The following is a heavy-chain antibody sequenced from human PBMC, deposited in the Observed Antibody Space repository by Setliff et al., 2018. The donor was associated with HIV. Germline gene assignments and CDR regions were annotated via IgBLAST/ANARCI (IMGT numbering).Heavy chain of an antibody. CDR1: GGSISSSGYY. J-gene: IGHJ4*02. Sequence: SETLSLTCTVSGGSISSSGYYWGWIRQPPGKGLEWLGNVYYSGSTYYNPSLKSRVTISVDTSKNQFSLRLTSVTAADTAIYYCARGFYYDSNGPYYLDFWGQGILVTVSS. CDR2: VYYSGST. D-gene: IGHD3-16*01. V-gene: IGHV4-39*07. CDR3: ARGFYYDSNGPYYLDF.